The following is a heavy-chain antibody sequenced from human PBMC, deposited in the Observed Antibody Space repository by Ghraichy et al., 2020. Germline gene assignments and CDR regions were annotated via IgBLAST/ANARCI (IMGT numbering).Heavy chain of an antibody. V-gene: IGHV3-30*03. D-gene: IGHD6-13*01. CDR1: GFTFSNYD. Sequence: GGSLRLSCEASGFTFSNYDMNWFRQAPGKGLEWVAVISYDGRNDYFADSVKGRFFISRDNSQNTLFLQMNNLRVEDTAVYYCASVVGSSWFEGFFEFGMDVWGQGTTVAVSS. CDR2: ISYDGRND. J-gene: IGHJ6*02. CDR3: ASVVGSSWFEGFFEFGMDV.